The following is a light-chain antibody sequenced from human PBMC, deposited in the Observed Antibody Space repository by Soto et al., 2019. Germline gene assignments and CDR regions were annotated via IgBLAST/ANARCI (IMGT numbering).Light chain of an antibody. Sequence: QSAVTQPPSASGSPGQSVTISCTGTRSDVGGYNYVSWYQQHPGKAPKLMIYEVSKRPSGVPDRFSGSKSGNTASLTVSGLQAEDEADYYCCSYAGSNNFVFGGGTKLTVL. J-gene: IGLJ2*01. CDR3: CSYAGSNNFV. V-gene: IGLV2-8*01. CDR2: EVS. CDR1: RSDVGGYNY.